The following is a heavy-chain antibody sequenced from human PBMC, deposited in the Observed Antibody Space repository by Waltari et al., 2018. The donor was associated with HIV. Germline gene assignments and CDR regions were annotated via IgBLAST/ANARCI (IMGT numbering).Heavy chain of an antibody. V-gene: IGHV4-39*01. J-gene: IGHJ4*02. CDR1: GGSISSSRYY. CDR3: ASPGRGYSYGFDY. Sequence: QLQLQESGPGLVKPSETLSLTCTVSGGSISSSRYYWGWIRQPPGKGLEWIGSIYYSGSTYYNPSLKSRVTISVDTSKNQFSLKLSSVTAADTAVYYCASPGRGYSYGFDYWGQGTLVTVSS. D-gene: IGHD5-18*01. CDR2: IYYSGST.